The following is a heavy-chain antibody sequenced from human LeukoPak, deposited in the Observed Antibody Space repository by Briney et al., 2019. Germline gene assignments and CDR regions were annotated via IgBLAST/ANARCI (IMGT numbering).Heavy chain of an antibody. CDR2: ISSSSSTI. D-gene: IGHD3-3*01. Sequence: GWSLRLSCAASGFTFSSYSMNWVRQAPGQGLEWVSYISSSSSTIYYADSGKGRFTISRDNAKNSLYLQMNSLRAEDTAVYYCARDGKITIFGVVIPLTFDYWGQGTLVTVSS. V-gene: IGHV3-48*01. CDR1: GFTFSSYS. CDR3: ARDGKITIFGVVIPLTFDY. J-gene: IGHJ4*02.